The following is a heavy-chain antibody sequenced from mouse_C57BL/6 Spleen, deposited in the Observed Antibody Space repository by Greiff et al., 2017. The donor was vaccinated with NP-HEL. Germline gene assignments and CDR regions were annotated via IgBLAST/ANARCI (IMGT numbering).Heavy chain of an antibody. Sequence: QVQLQQPGAELVMPGASVKLSCKASGYTFTSYWMHWVKQRPGQGLEWIGEIDPSDSYTNYNQKFKGKSTLTVDKSSSPAYMQLSSLTSEDSAVYDCARGLLGYWGQGTTLTVSS. V-gene: IGHV1-69*01. CDR1: GYTFTSYW. J-gene: IGHJ2*01. D-gene: IGHD1-1*01. CDR2: IDPSDSYT. CDR3: ARGLLGY.